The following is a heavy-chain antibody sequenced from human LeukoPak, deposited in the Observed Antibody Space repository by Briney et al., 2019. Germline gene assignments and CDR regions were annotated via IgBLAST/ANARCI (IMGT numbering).Heavy chain of an antibody. CDR1: GFTFTNAW. J-gene: IGHJ4*02. CDR3: SALTSRGLSDS. D-gene: IGHD1-20*01. V-gene: IGHV3-15*07. Sequence: GGSLRLSCAASGFTFTNAWMNWVRQAPGKGLEWVGRIKSKADGETIDYAAPVKGRFTFSRDDSKNMLYLQMNSLKSEDTAVYYCSALTSRGLSDSWGQGTLVTVSS. CDR2: IKSKADGETI.